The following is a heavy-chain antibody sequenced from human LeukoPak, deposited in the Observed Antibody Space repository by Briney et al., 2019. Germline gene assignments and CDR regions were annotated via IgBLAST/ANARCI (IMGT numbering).Heavy chain of an antibody. CDR2: ISSGSRTI. J-gene: IGHJ6*03. CDR1: GFTFSSYS. V-gene: IGHV3-48*01. CDR3: TRDVRLRHKYYYMDV. Sequence: GGSLRLSCAASGFTFSSYSMNWVRQAPGKGLEWVSYISSGSRTIYYAGSVKGRFTISRDNAKNSLYLQMNSLRAEDTAVYYCTRDVRLRHKYYYMDVWGKGTTVTVSS. D-gene: IGHD4-17*01.